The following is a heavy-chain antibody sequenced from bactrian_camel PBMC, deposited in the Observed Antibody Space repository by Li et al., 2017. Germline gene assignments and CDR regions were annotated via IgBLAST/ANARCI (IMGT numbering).Heavy chain of an antibody. CDR1: GYSYSDGYC. J-gene: IGHJ4*01. D-gene: IGHD5*01. CDR3: AADLFRVTACGAGYVPDFPY. CDR2: MYSGESRT. V-gene: IGHV3-3*01. Sequence: HVQLVESGGGSVQAGGSLRLSCVVYGYSYSDGYCLGWFRQAPGQDCEGVAQMYSGESRTYYADSVKGRFTISPDNEKNTVYLQMNSLKPEDTAMYYCAADLFRVTACGAGYVPDFPYRGRGTQVTVS.